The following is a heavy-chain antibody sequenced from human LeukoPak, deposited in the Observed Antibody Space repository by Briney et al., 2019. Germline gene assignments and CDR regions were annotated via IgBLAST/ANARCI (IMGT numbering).Heavy chain of an antibody. J-gene: IGHJ4*02. CDR3: ARNHTHEGYGYYFDH. V-gene: IGHV4-39*01. Sequence: PSETLSLTCTVSGDSISSSISYWGWIRQPPGKGLEWVGSIYYSGSTHYNPSLKSRVFISVDTSKNQFSLKLSSVTAANTALYYCARNHTHEGYGYYFDHWGQGTLITVSS. D-gene: IGHD5-18*01. CDR2: IYYSGST. CDR1: GDSISSSISY.